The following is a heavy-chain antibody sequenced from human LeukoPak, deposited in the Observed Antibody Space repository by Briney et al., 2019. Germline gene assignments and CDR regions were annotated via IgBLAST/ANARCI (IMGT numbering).Heavy chain of an antibody. CDR3: ASTGYCSSTGCYGIDY. CDR2: IDPSDSYT. V-gene: IGHV5-10-1*01. J-gene: IGHJ4*02. Sequence: GESLKISCKGSGYSFTSYWISWVRQMPGKGLEWMGRIDPSDSYTNYSPPFQGHVTISADKSISTAYLQWSSLKASDTAMYYCASTGYCSSTGCYGIDYWGQGTLVTVSS. D-gene: IGHD2-2*01. CDR1: GYSFTSYW.